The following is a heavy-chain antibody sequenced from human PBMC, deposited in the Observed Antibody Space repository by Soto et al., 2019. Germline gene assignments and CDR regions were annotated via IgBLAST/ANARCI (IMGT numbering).Heavy chain of an antibody. Sequence: GSLRLSCAASGFTFGSFGMHWVRQAPGKGLEWVAVISFDGSSKYYADSVKGRFTISRDNFKSTLSLQMSSLRAEDTAVYYCAKGKISTTTYTSFDPWGQGTLVT. CDR1: GFTFGSFG. V-gene: IGHV3-30*18. CDR3: AKGKISTTTYTSFDP. J-gene: IGHJ5*02. D-gene: IGHD1-26*01. CDR2: ISFDGSSK.